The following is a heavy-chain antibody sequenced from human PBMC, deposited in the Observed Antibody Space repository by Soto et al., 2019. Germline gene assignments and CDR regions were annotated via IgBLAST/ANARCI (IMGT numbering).Heavy chain of an antibody. Sequence: QVQMVESGGGVVQPGRSLRLSCAASGFTFSNYIMHWVRQAPGKGLEWVAVMSFDGSNTYYADPVKGRFTISRDNSKNMVYLQMNSLRAEDTAVYYCARVLASAGSAILRPWGQGTLVTVSP. CDR1: GFTFSNYI. CDR2: MSFDGSNT. J-gene: IGHJ5*02. V-gene: IGHV3-30-3*01. CDR3: ARVLASAGSAILRP.